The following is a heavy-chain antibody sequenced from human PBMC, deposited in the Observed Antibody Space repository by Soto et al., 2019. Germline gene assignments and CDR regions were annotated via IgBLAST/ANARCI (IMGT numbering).Heavy chain of an antibody. V-gene: IGHV3-53*04. J-gene: IGHJ4*02. CDR1: GFTVSSNY. Sequence: EVQLVESGGGLVQPGGSLRLSCAASGFTVSSNYMSWVRQAPGKGLEWVSVIYSGGSTYYADSVKGRFTISRHNSKNTLYLQMNSQRAEATAVYLCSRAGTYDYIWGSYVYWGQGTLVTVSS. D-gene: IGHD3-16*01. CDR3: SRAGTYDYIWGSYVY. CDR2: IYSGGST.